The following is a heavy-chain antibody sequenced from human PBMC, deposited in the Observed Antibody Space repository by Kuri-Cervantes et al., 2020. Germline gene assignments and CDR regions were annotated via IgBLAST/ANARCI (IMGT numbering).Heavy chain of an antibody. V-gene: IGHV1-69*06. CDR2: IIPIFGTA. CDR3: ATIGADYYGSGSYSFDI. Sequence: SVKVSCKASGGTFSSYAISWVRQAPGQGLEWMGGIIPIFGTANYAQKFQGRVTMTEDTSTDTAYMELSSLRSEDTAAYYCATIGADYYGSGSYSFDIWGQGTMVTVSS. J-gene: IGHJ3*02. D-gene: IGHD3-10*01. CDR1: GGTFSSYA.